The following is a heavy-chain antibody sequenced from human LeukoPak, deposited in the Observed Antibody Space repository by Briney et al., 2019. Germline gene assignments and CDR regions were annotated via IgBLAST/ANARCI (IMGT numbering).Heavy chain of an antibody. Sequence: PGGSLRLSCAASGFTFRDFDMEWVRQAPGKGLEWVAFIRHDGSNTYYGDSVKGRFTISRDNSKNTLDLQMNSLTAEDTAMYYCVKDSYGPDNWGQGTLVTVSS. CDR1: GFTFRDFD. CDR2: IRHDGSNT. J-gene: IGHJ4*02. V-gene: IGHV3-30*02. D-gene: IGHD3-16*01. CDR3: VKDSYGPDN.